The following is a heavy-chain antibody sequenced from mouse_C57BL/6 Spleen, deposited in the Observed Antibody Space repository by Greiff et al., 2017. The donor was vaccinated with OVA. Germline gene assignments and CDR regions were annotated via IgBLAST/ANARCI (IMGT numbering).Heavy chain of an antibody. CDR2: ISSGGDYI. V-gene: IGHV5-9-1*02. Sequence: EVQGVESGEGLVKPGGSLKLSCAASGFTFSSYAMSWVRQTPEKRLEWVAYISSGGDYIYYADTVKGRFTISRDNARNTLYLQMSSLKSEDTAMYYCTRVYDYDRGYFDVWGTGTTVTVSS. CDR1: GFTFSSYA. CDR3: TRVYDYDRGYFDV. D-gene: IGHD2-4*01. J-gene: IGHJ1*03.